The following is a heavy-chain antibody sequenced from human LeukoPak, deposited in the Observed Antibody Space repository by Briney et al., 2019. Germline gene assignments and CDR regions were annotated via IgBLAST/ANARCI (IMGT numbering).Heavy chain of an antibody. Sequence: PSETLSLTCTVSGGSISSYYWSWIRQPPGKGLEWIGEINHSGSTNYNPSLKSRVTISVDTSKKQFSLKVSSVTAADTAVYYCARLFGPIDIWGQGTMVTVSS. V-gene: IGHV4-34*01. CDR3: ARLFGPIDI. CDR1: GGSISSYY. CDR2: INHSGST. D-gene: IGHD3/OR15-3a*01. J-gene: IGHJ3*02.